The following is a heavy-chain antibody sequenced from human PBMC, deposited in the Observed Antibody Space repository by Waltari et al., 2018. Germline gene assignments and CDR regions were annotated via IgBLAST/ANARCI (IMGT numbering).Heavy chain of an antibody. J-gene: IGHJ6*02. V-gene: IGHV4-31*09. CDR2: IYSNGDT. CDR1: GASIHSRGFY. D-gene: IGHD2-21*01. Sequence: QVYLQESGPGLVKPSPTLSLTCTVSGASIHSRGFYWIWIRHHPGKGLEWVGYIYSNGDTFYNPSLKSRVIISVDKSRNQLSLKMTSATAADSAVYFCARAGDSYYAMDVWGQGTTVTVSS. CDR3: ARAGDSYYAMDV.